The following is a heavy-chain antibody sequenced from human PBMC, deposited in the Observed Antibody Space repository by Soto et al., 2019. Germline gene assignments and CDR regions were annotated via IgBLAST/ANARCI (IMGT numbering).Heavy chain of an antibody. D-gene: IGHD1-26*01. CDR3: ARERAGARSKDYYYYMDV. J-gene: IGHJ6*03. V-gene: IGHV4-34*01. CDR1: GGSFGGYY. Sequence: SETLSLTCAVYGGSFGGYYWSWIRQPPGKGLEWIGEINHSGSTNYNPSLKSRVTISVDTSKNQFSLKLSSVTAADTAVYYCARERAGARSKDYYYYMDVWGKGTTVTVSS. CDR2: INHSGST.